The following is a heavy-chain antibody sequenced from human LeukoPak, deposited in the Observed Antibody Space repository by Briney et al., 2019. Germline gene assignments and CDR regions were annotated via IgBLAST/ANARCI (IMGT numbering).Heavy chain of an antibody. CDR3: ARAPYGSGSYYDY. J-gene: IGHJ4*02. Sequence: PGRSLRLSCAASGFTFSSYAMHWVRQAPGKGLEWVAVISYDGSNKYYADSVKGRFTISRDNSKNTLYLQMNSLRAEDTAVYYCARAPYGSGSYYDYWGQGTLVIVSS. D-gene: IGHD3-10*01. CDR1: GFTFSSYA. V-gene: IGHV3-30*04. CDR2: ISYDGSNK.